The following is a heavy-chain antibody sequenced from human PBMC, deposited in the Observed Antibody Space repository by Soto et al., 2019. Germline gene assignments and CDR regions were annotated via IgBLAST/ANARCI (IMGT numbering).Heavy chain of an antibody. V-gene: IGHV3-7*01. CDR1: GFTFSSYW. J-gene: IGHJ5*02. CDR2: IKEDGSEK. Sequence: QLVESGGGLVQPGGSLRLSCAASGFTFSSYWMTWVRQAPGKGLEWVANIKEDGSEKYYVDSVRGRFTISRDNAENSLYLQMNSLRAEDTAVYYCAGDPAPFVSPGVAWGQGTLVTVSS. D-gene: IGHD2-2*01. CDR3: AGDPAPFVSPGVA.